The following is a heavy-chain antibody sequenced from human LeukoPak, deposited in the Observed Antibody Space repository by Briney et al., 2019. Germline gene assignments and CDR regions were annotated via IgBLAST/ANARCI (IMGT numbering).Heavy chain of an antibody. D-gene: IGHD6-19*01. CDR3: ARDQSGWYNWFDP. V-gene: IGHV4-34*01. CDR1: GGSFSDYY. J-gene: IGHJ5*02. CDR2: INHSGTT. Sequence: PSETLSLTCAVYGGSFSDYYWSWIRQPPGKGLEWIGEINHSGTTNYNPSLKSRVTISVDTSKNQFSLKLSSVIAADTAVYYCARDQSGWYNWFDPWGQGTLVTVSS.